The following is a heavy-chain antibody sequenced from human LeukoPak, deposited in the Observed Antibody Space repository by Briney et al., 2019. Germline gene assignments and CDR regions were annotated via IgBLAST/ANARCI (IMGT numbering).Heavy chain of an antibody. V-gene: IGHV3-73*01. Sequence: GGSLRLSCEASGFTFSGSAMHWVRQASGKGLEWVGRIRSKANSYATAYAASVKGRFTISRDDSKNTAYLQMNSLKTEDTAVYYCTRLALYGDYRDAFDIWGQGTMVTVSS. CDR3: TRLALYGDYRDAFDI. J-gene: IGHJ3*02. CDR2: IRSKANSYAT. CDR1: GFTFSGSA. D-gene: IGHD4-17*01.